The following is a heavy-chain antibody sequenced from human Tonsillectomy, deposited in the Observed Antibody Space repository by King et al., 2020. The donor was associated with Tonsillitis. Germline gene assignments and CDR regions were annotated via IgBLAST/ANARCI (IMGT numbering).Heavy chain of an antibody. CDR2: IIGDGDTT. CDR1: GFSLVGNA. Sequence: VQLVQSGGGLEQPGGSLRLSCAASGFSLVGNAMTWVRQAPGKGLEWVSDIIGDGDTTFYADSVKGRFTISRDNSKNMLSLQMNSLRADDTAVYYCGGHGMTSNWGQGTLVTVSS. V-gene: IGHV3-23*04. D-gene: IGHD1-1*01. CDR3: GGHGMTSN. J-gene: IGHJ4*02.